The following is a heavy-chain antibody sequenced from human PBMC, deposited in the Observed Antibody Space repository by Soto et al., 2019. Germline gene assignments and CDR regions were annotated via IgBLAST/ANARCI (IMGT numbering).Heavy chain of an antibody. CDR2: IIPIFGTA. CDR1: GRTFSSYA. V-gene: IGHV1-69*13. CDR3: ARTKLSTAARLPPYYYYGMDV. Sequence: GASVKVSCKASGRTFSSYAISWVRQAPGQGLEWMGGIIPIFGTANYAQKFQSRVTTTADESTSTAYMELSSLSSEDTAVYYCARTKLSTAARLPPYYYYGMDVWGQGTTVTVSS. J-gene: IGHJ6*02. D-gene: IGHD6-6*01.